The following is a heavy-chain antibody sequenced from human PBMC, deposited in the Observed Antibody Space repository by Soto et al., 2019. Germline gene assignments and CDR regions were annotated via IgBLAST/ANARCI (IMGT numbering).Heavy chain of an antibody. Sequence: QVQLVEAGGGVVQPGRSLRLSYAASGFTFSSYGMHWVRQAPGKGLEWVAVIWYDGSNKYYADSVKGRFTISRDNSKNTLYLQMNSLRAEDTAVYYCAREGRAARPYYYYGMDVWGQGTTVTVSS. CDR2: IWYDGSNK. CDR3: AREGRAARPYYYYGMDV. CDR1: GFTFSSYG. V-gene: IGHV3-33*01. J-gene: IGHJ6*02. D-gene: IGHD6-6*01.